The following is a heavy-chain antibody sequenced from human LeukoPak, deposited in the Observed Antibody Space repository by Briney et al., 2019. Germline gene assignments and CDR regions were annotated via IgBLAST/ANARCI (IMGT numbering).Heavy chain of an antibody. CDR3: ARYSSSLHYYYYMDV. CDR2: ISSSGSTI. V-gene: IGHV3-11*01. D-gene: IGHD6-6*01. CDR1: GFTFSDYY. Sequence: GGSLRLSCAASGFTFSDYYMSWIRQAPGKGLEWVSYISSSGSTIYYADSVKGRFTISRDNAKNSLYLQMNSLRAEDTAVYYCARYSSSLHYYYYMDVWGKGTTVTVSS. J-gene: IGHJ6*03.